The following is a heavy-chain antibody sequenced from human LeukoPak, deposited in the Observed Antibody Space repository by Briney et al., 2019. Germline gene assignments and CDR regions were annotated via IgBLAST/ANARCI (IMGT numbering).Heavy chain of an antibody. Sequence: LEASVKVSCKASGYTFTSYAMNWVRQAPGQGLEWVGWINTNTGNPTYAQGFTGRFVFSLDTSVSTAYLQISSLKAEDTAVYYCARGSRVNYYYMDVWGKGTMVTVSS. D-gene: IGHD4-23*01. CDR1: GYTFTSYA. CDR2: INTNTGNP. CDR3: ARGSRVNYYYMDV. J-gene: IGHJ6*03. V-gene: IGHV7-4-1*02.